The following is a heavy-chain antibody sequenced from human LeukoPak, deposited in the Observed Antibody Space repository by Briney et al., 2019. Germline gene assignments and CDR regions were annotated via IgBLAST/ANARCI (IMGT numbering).Heavy chain of an antibody. CDR2: INPNSGGT. CDR1: GYTFTGYY. Sequence: ASVKVSCKASGYTFTGYYIHWVRQAPGQGLECLGWINPNSGGTNYAQKFQGRVTMASDTSISTAYMELSSLRSDDTAVYYCAEAGGGSPFDSWGQGTLVTVSS. CDR3: AEAGGGSPFDS. J-gene: IGHJ4*02. D-gene: IGHD3-16*01. V-gene: IGHV1-2*02.